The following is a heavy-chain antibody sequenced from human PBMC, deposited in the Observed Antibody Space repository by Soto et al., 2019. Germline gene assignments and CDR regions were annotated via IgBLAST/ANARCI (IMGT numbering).Heavy chain of an antibody. Sequence: ASVKVSCKASGYTFTSYGLSWVRQAPGQGLEWMGWINGYTGNTNYAQKFQGRVTMTTDTSTNTAYLDLWTLISDDPAVYYCARSWVTGKGGIDVWGQGTTVTGSS. V-gene: IGHV1-18*01. CDR2: INGYTGNT. CDR1: GYTFTSYG. J-gene: IGHJ6*02. D-gene: IGHD3-16*01. CDR3: ARSWVTGKGGIDV.